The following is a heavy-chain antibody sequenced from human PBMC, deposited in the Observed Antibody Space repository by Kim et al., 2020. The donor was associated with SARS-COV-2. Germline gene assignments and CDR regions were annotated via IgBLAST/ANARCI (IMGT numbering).Heavy chain of an antibody. J-gene: IGHJ4*02. CDR2: KEDGSAK. Sequence: KEDGSAKYYVDSVKGRFTISRDNAKNLLSLQVNSLRGDDTAVYYCVRDFDFWGQGALVTVSS. CDR3: VRDFDF. V-gene: IGHV3-7*01.